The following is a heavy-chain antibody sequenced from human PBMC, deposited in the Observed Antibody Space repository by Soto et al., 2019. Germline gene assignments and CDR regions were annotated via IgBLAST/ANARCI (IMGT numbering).Heavy chain of an antibody. J-gene: IGHJ4*02. CDR3: ARGGVVTAINPDY. D-gene: IGHD2-21*02. CDR1: GFTFSSYG. CDR2: IWYDGSNK. V-gene: IGHV3-33*01. Sequence: QVQLVESGGGVVQPGRSLRLSCAASGFTFSSYGMHWVRQAPGKGLEWVAVIWYDGSNKYYADSVKGRFTISRDNSKNTLYLQMNSLRAEDTAVYYCARGGVVTAINPDYWGQGTLVTVSS.